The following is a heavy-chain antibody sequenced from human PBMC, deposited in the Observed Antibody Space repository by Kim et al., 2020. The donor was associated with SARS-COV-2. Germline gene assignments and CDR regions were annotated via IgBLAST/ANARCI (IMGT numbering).Heavy chain of an antibody. D-gene: IGHD1-26*01. V-gene: IGHV4-31*03. Sequence: SETLSLTCTVSGGSISSGGYYWSWIRQHPGKGLEWIGYIYYSGSTYYNPSLKSRVTISVDTSKNQFSLKLSSVTAADTAVYYCARCWNSGSYYGVNNWFDPWGQGTLVTVSS. CDR3: ARCWNSGSYYGVNNWFDP. CDR2: IYYSGST. CDR1: GGSISSGGYY. J-gene: IGHJ5*02.